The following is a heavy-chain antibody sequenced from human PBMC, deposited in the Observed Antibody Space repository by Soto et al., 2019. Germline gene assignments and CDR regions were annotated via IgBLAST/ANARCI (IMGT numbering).Heavy chain of an antibody. CDR1: GFTFSSYA. D-gene: IGHD5-12*01. V-gene: IGHV3-23*01. J-gene: IGHJ4*02. Sequence: GGSLRLSCAASGFTFSSYAMSWVRQAPGKGLEWVSAISGSGGSTYYADSVKGRFTISRDNSKNTLYLQMNSLRAEDTAVYYCAKGVVATIRHYYFDYWGQGTLVTISS. CDR3: AKGVVATIRHYYFDY. CDR2: ISGSGGST.